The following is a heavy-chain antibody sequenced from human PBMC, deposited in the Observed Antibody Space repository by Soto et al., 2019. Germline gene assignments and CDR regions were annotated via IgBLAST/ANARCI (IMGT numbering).Heavy chain of an antibody. D-gene: IGHD7-27*01. CDR1: GLTLSTNY. Sequence: EVQLVESGGDLVQTGGSLRLFCAVSGLTLSTNYMTWVRQAPGKGLDWVSVIYRNGKTYYSDSVKGRFIVSRDNSMNTLYLQMNNLRAEDTAVYYCATGALPEEFDAFDIWGQGTMVTVSS. CDR2: IYRNGKT. J-gene: IGHJ3*02. V-gene: IGHV3-66*01. CDR3: ATGALPEEFDAFDI.